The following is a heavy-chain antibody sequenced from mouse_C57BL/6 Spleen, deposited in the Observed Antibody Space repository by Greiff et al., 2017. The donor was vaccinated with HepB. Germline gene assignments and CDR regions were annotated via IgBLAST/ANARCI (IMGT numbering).Heavy chain of an antibody. CDR3: AITTVVHYDAMDY. Sequence: QVQLQQSGPELVKPGASVKISCKASGYAFSSSWMNWVKQRPGKGLEWIGRIYPGDGDTNYNGKFKGKATLTADKSSSTAYMQLSSLTSEDSAVYFCAITTVVHYDAMDYWGQGTSVTVSS. V-gene: IGHV1-82*01. J-gene: IGHJ4*01. CDR2: IYPGDGDT. D-gene: IGHD1-1*01. CDR1: GYAFSSSW.